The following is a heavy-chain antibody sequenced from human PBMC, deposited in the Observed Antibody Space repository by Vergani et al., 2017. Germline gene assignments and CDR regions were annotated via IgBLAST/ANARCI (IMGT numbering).Heavy chain of an antibody. CDR3: ARRTLDRSGYRGAIDF. D-gene: IGHD3-22*01. CDR1: GGAISNNNYY. Sequence: QLQLQESGPGLVKPSETLSLTCSVSGGAISNNNYYWVWIRQPPGRGLEWIGSFFHSGNTYYSPSLTGRGAISVDTSKNEVSLRLSSVTAADTAVYYCARRTLDRSGYRGAIDFWGQGTLVTVSS. J-gene: IGHJ4*02. V-gene: IGHV4-39*01. CDR2: FFHSGNT.